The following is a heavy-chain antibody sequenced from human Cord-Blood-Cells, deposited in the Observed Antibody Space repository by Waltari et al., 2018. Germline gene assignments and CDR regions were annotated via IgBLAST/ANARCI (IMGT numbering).Heavy chain of an antibody. V-gene: IGHV3-7*01. CDR3: ARAYAAGDAFDI. D-gene: IGHD6-13*01. Sequence: EVQLVESGGGLVQPGGSLRLSCVASGFTFSSYWMSWVRQAPGKGAGWWANIDQDVIEKYYVDSLKGRFTISRDNAKNSLYLQMNSLRAEDTAVYYCARAYAAGDAFDIWGQWTMVTVSS. J-gene: IGHJ3*02. CDR1: GFTFSSYW. CDR2: IDQDVIEK.